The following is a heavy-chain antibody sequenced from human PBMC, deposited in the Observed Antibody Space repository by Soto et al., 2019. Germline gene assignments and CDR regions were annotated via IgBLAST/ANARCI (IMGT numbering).Heavy chain of an antibody. J-gene: IGHJ4*02. D-gene: IGHD2-21*01. CDR1: GYTFTSYY. Sequence: ASVKFSCKASGYTFTSYYMHWVRQAPGQGLEWMGIINPSGGSTSYAQKFQGRVTMTRDTSTSTVYMELSSLRSEDTAVYYCARAPILVGETTYENYFDYWGQGTLVTVSS. V-gene: IGHV1-46*01. CDR2: INPSGGST. CDR3: ARAPILVGETTYENYFDY.